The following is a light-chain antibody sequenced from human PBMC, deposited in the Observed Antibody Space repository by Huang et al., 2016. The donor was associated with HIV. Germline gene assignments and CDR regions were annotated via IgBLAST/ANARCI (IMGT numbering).Light chain of an antibody. Sequence: DIQMTQSPSSLSASVGDRVTLTCRATQGIGNSLAWYQQKPGKAPRLLLYATSSLERGVPARFSGSGSGTHYTLTINTLQPEDIGSYYCQQYHTIPWTFGQGTKVEVK. CDR2: ATS. V-gene: IGKV1-NL1*01. J-gene: IGKJ1*01. CDR3: QQYHTIPWT. CDR1: QGIGNS.